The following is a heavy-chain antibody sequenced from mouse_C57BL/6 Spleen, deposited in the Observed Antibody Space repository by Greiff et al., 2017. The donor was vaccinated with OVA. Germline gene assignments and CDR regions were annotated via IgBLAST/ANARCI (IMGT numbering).Heavy chain of an antibody. CDR1: GYSITSGYY. J-gene: IGHJ2*01. CDR3: ERADTTVVATGYFDY. V-gene: IGHV3-6*01. D-gene: IGHD1-1*01. Sequence: DVKLQESGPGLVKPSQSLSLTCSVTGYSITSGYYWYWIRQFPGNKLELMGYISYDGSINYNPSLKNRISITRDTSKNQFFLKLNSMTTEDTATYYCERADTTVVATGYFDYWGQGTTLTVSS. CDR2: ISYDGSI.